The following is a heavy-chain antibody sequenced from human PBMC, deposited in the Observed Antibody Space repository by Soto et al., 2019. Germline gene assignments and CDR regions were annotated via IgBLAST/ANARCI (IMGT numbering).Heavy chain of an antibody. J-gene: IGHJ6*02. CDR2: IDTDGSDT. Sequence: GGSLRLSCAASGFTFSSYWMHWVRQAPGKGLVWVSYIDTDGSDTIYADSVKGRFTISRDNAKNTVYLQMNSLRAEDTAVYYCPTDSSECCIRFRCYGGMDVWGQGTTVTVSS. CDR3: PTDSSECCIRFRCYGGMDV. D-gene: IGHD3-3*01. V-gene: IGHV3-74*01. CDR1: GFTFSSYW.